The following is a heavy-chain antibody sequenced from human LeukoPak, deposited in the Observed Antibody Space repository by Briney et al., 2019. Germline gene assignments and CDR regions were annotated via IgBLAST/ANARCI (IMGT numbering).Heavy chain of an antibody. CDR1: GFTFSSYS. Sequence: PGGSLRLSRATSGFTFSSYSMNWVRQAPGKGLEWVSYISSSGSTIYYADSVKGRFTISRDNAKNSLYLQMNSLRAEDTAVYYCARVSQQLTYFDYWGQGTLVTVSS. CDR2: ISSSGSTI. CDR3: ARVSQQLTYFDY. J-gene: IGHJ4*02. V-gene: IGHV3-48*04. D-gene: IGHD6-13*01.